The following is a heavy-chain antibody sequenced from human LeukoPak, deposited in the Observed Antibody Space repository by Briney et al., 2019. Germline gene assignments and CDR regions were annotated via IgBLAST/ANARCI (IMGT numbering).Heavy chain of an antibody. D-gene: IGHD3-16*01. Sequence: QPGGSLRLSWATAGFTYDDYAMQWVHQAPRKGLEWVSGISGDGGSTYYAYSVNGRFTISRDNSKNSLPLHTNSLRTEDPALPYRAKNGRYAGTLIFDYWGQGTLVTASS. CDR1: GFTYDDYA. V-gene: IGHV3-43*02. CDR3: AKNGRYAGTLIFDY. J-gene: IGHJ4*02. CDR2: ISGDGGST.